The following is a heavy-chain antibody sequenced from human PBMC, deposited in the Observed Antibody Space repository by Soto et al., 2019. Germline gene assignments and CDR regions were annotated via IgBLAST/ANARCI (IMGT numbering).Heavy chain of an antibody. J-gene: IGHJ4*02. CDR2: IYYSGST. Sequence: QLQLQESGPGLVKPSETLSLTCTVSGGSISTSSYYWGWIRQPPGKGLEWIGSIYYSGSTYYTPVRTSRVTTSVDTSKNQFSLQPRSVTAADTAVYPCARDPARGGDYWGQGTTVTVSS. V-gene: IGHV4-39*01. CDR1: GGSISTSSYY. CDR3: ARDPARGGDY. D-gene: IGHD2-15*01.